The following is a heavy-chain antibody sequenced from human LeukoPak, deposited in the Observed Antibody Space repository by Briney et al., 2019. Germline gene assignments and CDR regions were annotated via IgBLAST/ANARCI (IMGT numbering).Heavy chain of an antibody. CDR1: GYTFTGYY. V-gene: IGHV1-2*06. CDR2: INPNSGGT. D-gene: IGHD5-24*01. CDR3: ARDLSRDGYNYGETFFDY. Sequence: ASVKVSCKASGYTFTGYYMHWVRQAPGQGLEWMGRINPNSGGTNYAQKFQGRVTMTRDTSISTAYMELSRLRSDDTAVYYCARDLSRDGYNYGETFFDYWGQGTLVTVSS. J-gene: IGHJ4*02.